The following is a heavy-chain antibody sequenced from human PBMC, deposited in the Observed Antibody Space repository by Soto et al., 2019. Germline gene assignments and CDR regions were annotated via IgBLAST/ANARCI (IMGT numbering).Heavy chain of an antibody. CDR1: GYTFANTG. J-gene: IGHJ4*02. Sequence: AASVKVSCKASGYTFANTGISWVRQAPGQGLEWMGWISPHNGDTNFAQKLQGRVTMTADTSTSTAYMELRSLRSDDTAVYYCARSIAARHFDYWGQGTLVTVSS. V-gene: IGHV1-18*01. D-gene: IGHD6-6*01. CDR3: ARSIAARHFDY. CDR2: ISPHNGDT.